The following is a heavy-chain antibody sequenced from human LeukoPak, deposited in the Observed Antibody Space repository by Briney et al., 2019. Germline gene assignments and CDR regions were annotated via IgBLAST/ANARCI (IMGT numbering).Heavy chain of an antibody. CDR2: IIPIFGTA. CDR3: ARTSGDIVATMKDDY. D-gene: IGHD5-12*01. Sequence: ASVKVSCKASGGTFSSYAISWVRQAPGQGLEWMGGIIPIFGTASYAQKFQGRVTITADESTSTAYMELSSLRSEDTAVYYCARTSGDIVATMKDDYWGQGTLVTVSS. CDR1: GGTFSSYA. V-gene: IGHV1-69*13. J-gene: IGHJ4*02.